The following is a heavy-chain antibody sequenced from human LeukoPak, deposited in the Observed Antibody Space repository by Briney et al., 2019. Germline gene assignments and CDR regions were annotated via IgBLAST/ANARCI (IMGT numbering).Heavy chain of an antibody. CDR1: GLTFSSYG. Sequence: GGSLRLSCAASGLTFSSYGMHWVRQAPGKGLEWVSVISYDGSNKYYADSVKGRFTISRDNSKNTLYLQMNSLRAEDTAVYYCAKDGPRVLRYFDWLLVGYGMDVWGQGTTVTVSS. CDR2: ISYDGSNK. D-gene: IGHD3-9*01. V-gene: IGHV3-30*18. CDR3: AKDGPRVLRYFDWLLVGYGMDV. J-gene: IGHJ6*02.